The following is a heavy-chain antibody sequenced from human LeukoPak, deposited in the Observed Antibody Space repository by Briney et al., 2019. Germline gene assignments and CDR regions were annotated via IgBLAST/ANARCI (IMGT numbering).Heavy chain of an antibody. V-gene: IGHV4-39*02. CDR3: ARLGAGPTYYDFWSGYSSFYFDY. D-gene: IGHD3-3*01. CDR1: GGSTSSGNYY. CDR2: ISSSGNT. J-gene: IGHJ4*02. Sequence: PSETLSLTYTVSGGSTSSGNYYWGWIRQPPGKGLEWIGGISSSGNTYYNPSLKSRITISIDTSKNHFSLKLSSVTAADTAVYYCARLGAGPTYYDFWSGYSSFYFDYWAREPWSPSPQ.